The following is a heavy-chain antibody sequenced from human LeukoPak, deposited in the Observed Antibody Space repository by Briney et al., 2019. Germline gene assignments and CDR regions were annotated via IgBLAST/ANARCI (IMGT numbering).Heavy chain of an antibody. CDR1: GGSISSSYYY. J-gene: IGHJ4*02. D-gene: IGHD3-9*01. Sequence: PSETLSLTCTVSGGSISSSYYYWGWIRQPPGKGLEWIGSISYSGITYPNPSLKSRVTISVDTSKNQFSLRLISVTASDTAVYYCARHLSGYHSGFDYWGQGILVTVSS. CDR3: ARHLSGYHSGFDY. V-gene: IGHV4-39*01. CDR2: ISYSGIT.